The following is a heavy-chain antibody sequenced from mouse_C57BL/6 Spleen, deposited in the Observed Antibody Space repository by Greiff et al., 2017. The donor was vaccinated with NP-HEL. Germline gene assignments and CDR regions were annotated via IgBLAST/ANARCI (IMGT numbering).Heavy chain of an antibody. CDR1: GFSLTSYG. J-gene: IGHJ1*03. CDR2: IWRGGST. Sequence: VHLVESGPGLVQPSQSLSITCTVSGFSLTSYGVHWVRQSPGKGLEWLGVIWRGGSTDYNAAFMSRLSITKDNSKSQVFFKMNSLQADDTAIYYCAKILTGYWYFDVWGTGTTVTVSS. D-gene: IGHD4-1*01. V-gene: IGHV2-5*01. CDR3: AKILTGYWYFDV.